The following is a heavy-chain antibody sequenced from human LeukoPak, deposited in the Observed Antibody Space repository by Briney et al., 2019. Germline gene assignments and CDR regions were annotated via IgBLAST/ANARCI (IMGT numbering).Heavy chain of an antibody. Sequence: GGSLRLSCVASGFXFSSYGIHWVRQAPGKGQEWVAVIIHDGSNKDYADSVKGRFTISRDNSKNTLYLQMNSLRTEDTAVYYCAKVPTGVGSGSYWGQGTLVSVSS. CDR1: GFXFSSYG. D-gene: IGHD3-10*01. CDR3: AKVPTGVGSGSY. J-gene: IGHJ4*02. CDR2: IIHDGSNK. V-gene: IGHV3-30*18.